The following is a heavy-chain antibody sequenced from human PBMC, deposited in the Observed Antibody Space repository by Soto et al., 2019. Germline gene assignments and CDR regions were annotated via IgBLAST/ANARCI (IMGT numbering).Heavy chain of an antibody. CDR2: IFPSDSDT. V-gene: IGHV5-51*01. D-gene: IGHD3-22*01. CDR3: ARKDKSGYFNWFDP. Sequence: PGASLKISCRTSGYRFTSYWIAWVRQMPGKGLEWMGIIFPSDSDTRYSPSIQGQVTISADRSTSTVFLQWASLKASDTAVYFCARKDKSGYFNWFDPWGQGTLVTVSS. CDR1: GYRFTSYW. J-gene: IGHJ5*02.